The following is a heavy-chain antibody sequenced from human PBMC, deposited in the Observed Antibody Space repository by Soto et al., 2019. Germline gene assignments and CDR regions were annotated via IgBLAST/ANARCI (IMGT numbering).Heavy chain of an antibody. J-gene: IGHJ3*02. CDR3: AAVSRITMIVVVTRLAFDI. CDR1: GFTFTSSA. CDR2: IVVGSGNT. V-gene: IGHV1-58*01. Sequence: GASVKVSCKASGFTFTSSAVQWVRQARGQRLEWIGWIVVGSGNTNYAQKFQERVTITRDMSTSTAYIELSSLRSEDTAVYYCAAVSRITMIVVVTRLAFDIWGQGTMVTVSS. D-gene: IGHD3-22*01.